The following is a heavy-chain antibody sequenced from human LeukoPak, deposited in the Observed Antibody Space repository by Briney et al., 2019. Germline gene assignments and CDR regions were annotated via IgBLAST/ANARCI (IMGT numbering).Heavy chain of an antibody. CDR1: GFTFSTYA. J-gene: IGHJ4*02. Sequence: GGSQSLLCAASGFTFSTYALHWVRQAPGKGLEWVAVIRYDGNNKFYVDSVRGRFTISRDNSKNTLYLQMNSLRAEDTAVYYCARAYYSDIADYRYLGYWGQGVLWTVSS. V-gene: IGHV3-33*01. CDR3: ARAYYSDIADYRYLGY. D-gene: IGHD3-22*01. CDR2: IRYDGNNK.